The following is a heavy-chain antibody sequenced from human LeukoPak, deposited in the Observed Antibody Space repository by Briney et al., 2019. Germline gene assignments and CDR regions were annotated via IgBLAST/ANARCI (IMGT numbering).Heavy chain of an antibody. Sequence: SETLSLTCTVSGGSISSYYWSWIRQPAGKGLERIGRIYTSGSTNYNSSLKSRVTMSVDTSKNQFSLKLSSVTAADTAVYYCAREGYCSSTSCFHPNYYYGMDVWGQGTTVTVSS. J-gene: IGHJ6*02. CDR3: AREGYCSSTSCFHPNYYYGMDV. D-gene: IGHD2-2*01. CDR1: GGSISSYY. CDR2: IYTSGST. V-gene: IGHV4-4*07.